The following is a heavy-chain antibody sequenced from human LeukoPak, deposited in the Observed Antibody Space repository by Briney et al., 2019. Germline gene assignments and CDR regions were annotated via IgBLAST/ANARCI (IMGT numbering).Heavy chain of an antibody. CDR2: INSDGSST. D-gene: IGHD3-10*01. Sequence: GGSLRLSCAASGFTFSSYWMHWVRQAPGKGLVWVSRINSDGSSTGYADSVKGRFTISRDNAKNTLYLQMNSLRAEDTAVYYCARAGDYYGSGSYPDYRGQGTLVTVSS. CDR1: GFTFSSYW. V-gene: IGHV3-74*01. J-gene: IGHJ4*02. CDR3: ARAGDYYGSGSYPDY.